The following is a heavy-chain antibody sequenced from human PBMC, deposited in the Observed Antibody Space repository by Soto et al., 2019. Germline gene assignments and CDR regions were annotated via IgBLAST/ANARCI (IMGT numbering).Heavy chain of an antibody. CDR3: ATGIAAAGFWYFDS. CDR2: ISAYNGNT. V-gene: IGHV1-18*01. D-gene: IGHD6-13*01. Sequence: ASVKVSCKASGYTFTSYGISWVRQAPGQGLEWMGWISAYNGNTNYAQKLQGRVTMTTDTSTSTAYMELRSLRSDDTAVYYCATGIAAAGFWYFDSWGQGTLVTVSS. CDR1: GYTFTSYG. J-gene: IGHJ4*02.